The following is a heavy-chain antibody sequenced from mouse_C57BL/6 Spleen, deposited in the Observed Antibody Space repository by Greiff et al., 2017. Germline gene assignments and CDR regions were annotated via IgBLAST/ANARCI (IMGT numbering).Heavy chain of an antibody. CDR1: GYTFTSYW. CDR3: ARYGHLAY. V-gene: IGHV1-69*01. J-gene: IGHJ3*01. Sequence: QVQLQQPGAELVMPGASVKLSCKASGYTFTSYWMHWVKQRPGQGLEWIGEIDPSDSYTNYNQKFKGKATVTVDKSSSTAYMQLSSLTSEDSAVYYCARYGHLAYWGQGTLVTVSA. CDR2: IDPSDSYT. D-gene: IGHD1-2*01.